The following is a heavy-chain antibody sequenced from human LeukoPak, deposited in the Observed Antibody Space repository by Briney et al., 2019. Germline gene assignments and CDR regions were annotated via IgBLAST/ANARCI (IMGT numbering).Heavy chain of an antibody. D-gene: IGHD2-15*01. CDR1: GFTSSSYW. CDR3: ARDQLYCSGGICYFDY. J-gene: IGHJ4*02. CDR2: VSSDGRST. V-gene: IGHV3-74*01. Sequence: GGSLRLSCAASGFTSSSYWMHWVRQAPGKGLVWVSRVSSDGRSTSSADSVKGRFSISRDNAKNTLYLQMNGLRTEDTAVYYCARDQLYCSGGICYFDYWGQGTLVTVSS.